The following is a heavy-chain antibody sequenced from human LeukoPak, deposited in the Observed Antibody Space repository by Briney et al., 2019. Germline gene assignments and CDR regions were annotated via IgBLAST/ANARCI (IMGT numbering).Heavy chain of an antibody. Sequence: SETLSLTCTVSCDSIDSYYWSWIRQPPGKGLELIGYIYYRGTTSYNPFLKSRVTISVDTSKNQFSLKLNSVTASDTAVYYCARLPRYGGYDHFDYWGQGILVIVSS. CDR1: CDSIDSYY. D-gene: IGHD5-12*01. CDR3: ARLPRYGGYDHFDY. CDR2: IYYRGTT. J-gene: IGHJ4*02. V-gene: IGHV4-59*12.